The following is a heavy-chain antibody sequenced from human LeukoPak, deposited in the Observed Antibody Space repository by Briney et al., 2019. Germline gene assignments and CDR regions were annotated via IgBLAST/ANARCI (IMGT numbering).Heavy chain of an antibody. D-gene: IGHD6-13*01. J-gene: IGHJ5*02. CDR1: GFTFSDYY. CDR3: AREGEAAAP. V-gene: IGHV3-11*04. CDR2: ISSNGNTT. Sequence: GGSLRLSCAASGFTFSDYYMNWIRQAPGKGLEWVSYISSNGNTTYYADSVKGRFTISRDNAKNSLYLRMNSLRAEDTAVYYCAREGEAAAPWGQGTLVTVSS.